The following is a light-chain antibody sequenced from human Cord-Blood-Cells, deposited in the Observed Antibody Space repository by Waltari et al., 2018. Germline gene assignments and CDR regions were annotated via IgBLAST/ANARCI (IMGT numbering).Light chain of an antibody. J-gene: IGKJ3*01. CDR2: WAS. Sequence: DIVMTQSPDSQAVSLGERATINCKSSQSVLYSSNNKNYLAWYQQKPGQPPKLLIYWASTRESGVPDRFSGSGSGTDFTLTISSLQAEDVAVYYCQQYYSKVTFGPGTKVDIK. V-gene: IGKV4-1*01. CDR3: QQYYSKVT. CDR1: QSVLYSSNNKNY.